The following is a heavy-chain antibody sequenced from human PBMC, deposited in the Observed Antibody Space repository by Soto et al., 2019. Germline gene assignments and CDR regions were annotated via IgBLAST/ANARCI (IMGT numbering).Heavy chain of an antibody. J-gene: IGHJ4*02. CDR2: INPNSGGT. CDR1: GYSFSGDY. V-gene: IGHV1-2*04. D-gene: IGHD6-6*01. CDR3: ARSVNRDSSSAY. Sequence: ASLKLSCKGAGYSFSGDYMHWVRQAPGQGLEWMGWINPNSGGTNYAQKFQGWVTMTRDTSISTAYMELSRLRSDDTAVYYCARSVNRDSSSAYWGQGTLVTVSS.